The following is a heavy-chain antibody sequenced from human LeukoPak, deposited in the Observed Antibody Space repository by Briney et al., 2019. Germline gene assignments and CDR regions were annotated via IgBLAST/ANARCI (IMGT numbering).Heavy chain of an antibody. CDR1: GGSISSYY. CDR2: IYYSGST. Sequence: PSETLSLTCTVSGGSISSYYWSWIRQPPGKGLEWIGYIYYSGSTNYNPSLKSRVTISVDTPKNQFSLKLSSVTAADTAVYYCARGNDYYYYGMDVWGQGTTVTVSS. CDR3: ARGNDYYYYGMDV. V-gene: IGHV4-59*01. D-gene: IGHD1-1*01. J-gene: IGHJ6*02.